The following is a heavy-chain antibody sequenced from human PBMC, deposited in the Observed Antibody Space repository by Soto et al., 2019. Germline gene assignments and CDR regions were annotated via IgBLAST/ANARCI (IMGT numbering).Heavy chain of an antibody. Sequence: EVQLVESGGGLVQPGGSLRLSCAASGFTFSGSDMNWVRHTRGKGLEWVSGIGTGGDTYYADSVRGRFTISRENAKGSLYLQMNSLRVEDTAVYYCVRETGLTTTADAFKIWGQGTMVTVSS. V-gene: IGHV3-13*01. CDR3: VRETGLTTTADAFKI. CDR2: IGTGGDT. D-gene: IGHD1-1*01. CDR1: GFTFSGSD. J-gene: IGHJ3*02.